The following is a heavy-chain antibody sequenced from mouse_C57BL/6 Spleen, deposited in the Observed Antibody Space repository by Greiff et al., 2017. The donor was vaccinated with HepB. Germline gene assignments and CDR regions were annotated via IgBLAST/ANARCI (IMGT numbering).Heavy chain of an antibody. CDR3: ARGPKGLDY. CDR1: GYTFTSYW. CDR2: IYPSDSET. Sequence: QVQLQQPGAELVRPGSSVKLSCKASGYTFTSYWMDWVKQRPGQGLEWIGNIYPSDSETHYNQKFKDKATLTVDKSSSTAYMQLSSLTSEDSAVYYCARGPKGLDYWGQGTTLTVSS. V-gene: IGHV1-61*01. J-gene: IGHJ2*01. D-gene: IGHD3-3*01.